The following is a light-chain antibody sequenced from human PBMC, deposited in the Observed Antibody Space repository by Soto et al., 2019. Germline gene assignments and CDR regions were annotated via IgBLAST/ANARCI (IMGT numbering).Light chain of an antibody. V-gene: IGKV3-15*01. J-gene: IGKJ5*01. Sequence: EIVMTQSPATLSASPGERATLSCWASESVSGNLAWYQQKPGQAPRLLIYDTASRATAIPARFSGSGSGTELTLTISSLQSEDFAVYSCQQYSKWPTFGQGTRLEIK. CDR1: ESVSGN. CDR3: QQYSKWPT. CDR2: DTA.